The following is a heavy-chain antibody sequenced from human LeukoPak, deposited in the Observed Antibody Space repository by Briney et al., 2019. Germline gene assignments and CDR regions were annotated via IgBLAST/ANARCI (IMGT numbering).Heavy chain of an antibody. V-gene: IGHV3-23*01. CDR3: AKSLEGGYCSSPSCFGFDY. CDR1: GFTFSSYA. D-gene: IGHD2-2*01. Sequence: GGSLRLSCAASGFTFSSYAMSWVRQAPGKGLEWVSAISGSGGSTYYADSVKGRFTISRDYAKNSLYLQMNSLRAEDTAVYYCAKSLEGGYCSSPSCFGFDYWGQGTLVTISS. J-gene: IGHJ4*02. CDR2: ISGSGGST.